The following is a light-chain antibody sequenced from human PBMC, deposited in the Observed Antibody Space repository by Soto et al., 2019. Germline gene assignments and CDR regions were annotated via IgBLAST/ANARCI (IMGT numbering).Light chain of an antibody. CDR3: CSNAVGSTYV. CDR2: EAY. CDR1: STDVGSHKL. Sequence: QSALTRAAYVSGSPGQSITISCTGTSTDVGSHKLVSWYQQYPGNAPKLIIFEAYKRPSGVSNRFSGSKSGSTASLTISGLQAEDEADYYCCSNAVGSTYVFGTGTKVTVL. J-gene: IGLJ1*01. V-gene: IGLV2-23*01.